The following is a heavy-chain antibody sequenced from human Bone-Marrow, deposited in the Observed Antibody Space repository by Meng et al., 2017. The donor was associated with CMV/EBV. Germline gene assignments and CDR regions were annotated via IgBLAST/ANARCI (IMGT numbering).Heavy chain of an antibody. J-gene: IGHJ4*01. Sequence: ASVKVSCKASGYTFSDYCLHWVRQAPGQGLEWMGWINPKSGVTNYAQRFQDRVSMNTDTSIRTVYMDLSRLTYDDTAICYCARDLGVGAAGYWGQGTLVTVSS. D-gene: IGHD3-3*01. CDR2: INPKSGVT. CDR1: GYTFSDYC. CDR3: ARDLGVGAAGY. V-gene: IGHV1-2*02.